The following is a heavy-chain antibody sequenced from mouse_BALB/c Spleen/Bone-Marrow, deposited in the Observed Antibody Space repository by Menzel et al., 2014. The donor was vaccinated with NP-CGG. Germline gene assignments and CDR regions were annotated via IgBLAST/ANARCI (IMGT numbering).Heavy chain of an antibody. Sequence: VQLQQSGPGLVAPSQSLSITCTVSGFSLTSYGVHWVRQPPGKGLEWLGVIWAGGSTNYNSALMSRLSISKDNSKSQVFLKMNGLQTDDTAMYYCARDYDEWFAYWGQGTLVTVSA. J-gene: IGHJ3*01. CDR2: IWAGGST. CDR3: ARDYDEWFAY. CDR1: GFSLTSYG. V-gene: IGHV2-9*02. D-gene: IGHD2-12*01.